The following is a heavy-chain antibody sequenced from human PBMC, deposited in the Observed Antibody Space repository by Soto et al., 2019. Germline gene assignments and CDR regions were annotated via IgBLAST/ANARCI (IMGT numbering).Heavy chain of an antibody. CDR3: ARIQRTSMVVAAKAYFDY. J-gene: IGHJ4*02. Sequence: QVTLKESGPVLVKPTEPLTLTCTVSAFSLSNPRMGVSWIRQPPGKALEWLAHIFSNDEKSYSTSLRSRLTISKDTSKSQVVLTMTNMDPVDTATYYCARIQRTSMVVAAKAYFDYWGQGTLVTVSS. CDR2: IFSNDEK. D-gene: IGHD3-10*01. CDR1: AFSLSNPRMG. V-gene: IGHV2-26*01.